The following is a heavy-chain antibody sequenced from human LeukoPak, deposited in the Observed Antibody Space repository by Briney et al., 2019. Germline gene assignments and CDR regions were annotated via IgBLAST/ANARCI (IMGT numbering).Heavy chain of an antibody. CDR2: IRSKANSYAT. CDR1: GFTFSGSA. CDR3: RGYSGYDYMDV. V-gene: IGHV3-73*01. D-gene: IGHD5-12*01. J-gene: IGHJ6*03. Sequence: GGSLRLSCAASGFTFSGSAMHWVRQASGKGLEWVGRIRSKANSYATAYAASVKGRFTISRDDSKNTAYLQMNSLKTEDTAVYYCRGYSGYDYMDVWGKGTTVTVSS.